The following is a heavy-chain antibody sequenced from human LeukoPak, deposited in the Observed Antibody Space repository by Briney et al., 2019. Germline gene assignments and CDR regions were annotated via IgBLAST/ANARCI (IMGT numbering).Heavy chain of an antibody. V-gene: IGHV1-2*02. CDR2: INPNSGGT. CDR3: ARSKESVAALFDP. D-gene: IGHD2-15*01. Sequence: GASVRVSCKASGYTFTGYYMHWVRQAPGQGLEWMGWINPNSGGTNYAQKSQGRVTMTRDTSISTAYMELSRLRSDYTAVYYCARSKESVAALFDPWGQGTLVTVSS. CDR1: GYTFTGYY. J-gene: IGHJ5*02.